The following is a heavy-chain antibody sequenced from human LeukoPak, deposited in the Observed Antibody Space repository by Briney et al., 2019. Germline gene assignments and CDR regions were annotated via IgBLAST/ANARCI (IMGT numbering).Heavy chain of an antibody. D-gene: IGHD1-7*01. CDR2: ISGSGGNI. J-gene: IGHJ6*02. V-gene: IGHV3-23*01. Sequence: PGGSLRLSCAASGFTFSSYAMNWVRQAPGKGLEWVSGISGSGGNIYYADSVKGRFTISRDNSKNTLHLQMNSLRAEDTAVYYCAKDRAIITGTTDYYYGMDVWGQGTTVTVSS. CDR3: AKDRAIITGTTDYYYGMDV. CDR1: GFTFSSYA.